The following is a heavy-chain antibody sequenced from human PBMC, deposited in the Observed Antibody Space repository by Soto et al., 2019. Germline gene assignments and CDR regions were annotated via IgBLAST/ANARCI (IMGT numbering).Heavy chain of an antibody. D-gene: IGHD5-12*01. J-gene: IGHJ4*02. CDR2: IYHSGST. CDR1: GGSISSGGYS. Sequence: QLPLQASGSGLVQPSQTLSLTCAVSGGSISSGGYSWSWIRQPPGKGLEWIGYIYHSGSTDYNPSLKSRVTISVDRSKNQCSLKLSSVTAADTAVYYCAAGGGLPRYYWGQGTLVTGSS. V-gene: IGHV4-30-2*01. CDR3: AAGGGLPRYY.